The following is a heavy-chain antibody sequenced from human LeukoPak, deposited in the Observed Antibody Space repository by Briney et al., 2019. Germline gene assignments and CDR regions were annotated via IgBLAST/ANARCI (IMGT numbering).Heavy chain of an antibody. Sequence: ASVKVSCKASGYTFTSYDINWVRQATGQGLEWMGWMNPNSGNTGYAQKFQGRVTMTRSTSISTAYMELSSLRSEDTAVYYCARPRYSSSWYENWFDPWGQGTLVTVSS. V-gene: IGHV1-8*01. CDR3: ARPRYSSSWYENWFDP. CDR2: MNPNSGNT. CDR1: GYTFTSYD. D-gene: IGHD6-13*01. J-gene: IGHJ5*02.